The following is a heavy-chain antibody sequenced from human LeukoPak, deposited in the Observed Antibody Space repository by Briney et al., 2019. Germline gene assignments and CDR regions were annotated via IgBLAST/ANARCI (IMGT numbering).Heavy chain of an antibody. Sequence: GGPLRLSCAASGFTFSSYSMNWVRQAPGKGLEWVSSISSSSSYIYYADSVRGRFTISRDNSKNTLYLQMNSLRAEDTAVYYCGKNRYSGSLSPFDIWGQGTMVTVSS. J-gene: IGHJ3*02. CDR1: GFTFSSYS. V-gene: IGHV3-21*04. CDR3: GKNRYSGSLSPFDI. D-gene: IGHD1-26*01. CDR2: ISSSSSYI.